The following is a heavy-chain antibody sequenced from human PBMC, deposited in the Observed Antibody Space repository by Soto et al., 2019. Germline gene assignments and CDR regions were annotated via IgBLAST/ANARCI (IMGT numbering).Heavy chain of an antibody. CDR3: VCFECGRTAVVTAMEANGY. J-gene: IGHJ4*02. CDR1: GFTFSNYW. CDR2: VNSDESST. D-gene: IGHD2-21*02. V-gene: IGHV3-74*01. Sequence: VQLVASGGDLVQPGGSLRLSCAASGFTFSNYWMHWVRQGPGKGLVWVSRVNSDESSTSYVDSVKGRFTISRDNAKNTLYLQMSSLRFEDTALYYCVCFECGRTAVVTAMEANGYWGQGTLVTVSS.